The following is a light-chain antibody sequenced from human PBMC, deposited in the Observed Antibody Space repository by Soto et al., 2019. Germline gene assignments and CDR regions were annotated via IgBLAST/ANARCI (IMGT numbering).Light chain of an antibody. J-gene: IGKJ1*01. CDR1: QSISSY. CDR3: QQSYSTPGT. CDR2: AAS. Sequence: DIQMIQSPSSLSASVGDRVTITCRASQSISSYLNWYQQKPGKAPKLLIYAASSLQSGVPSRFSGCGSGTDFTLTISSLQPEDFATYYCQQSYSTPGTFGQGTKVEIK. V-gene: IGKV1-39*01.